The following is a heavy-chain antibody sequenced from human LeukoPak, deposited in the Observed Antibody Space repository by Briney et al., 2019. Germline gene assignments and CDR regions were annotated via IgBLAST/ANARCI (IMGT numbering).Heavy chain of an antibody. CDR2: IYYSGST. Sequence: SETLSLTCTVSGGSISSYYWSWIRQPPGKGLEWIGYIYYSGSTNYNPSLKSRVTISVDTSKNQFSLKLSSVTAADTAVYYCARGTYYYDSSGYSTNTYNWFDPWGQGTLVTVSS. CDR3: ARGTYYYDSSGYSTNTYNWFDP. D-gene: IGHD3-22*01. V-gene: IGHV4-59*01. CDR1: GGSISSYY. J-gene: IGHJ5*02.